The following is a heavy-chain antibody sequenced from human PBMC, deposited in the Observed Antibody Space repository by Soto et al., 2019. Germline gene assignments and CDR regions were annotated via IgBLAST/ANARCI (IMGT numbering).Heavy chain of an antibody. V-gene: IGHV3-33*01. Sequence: QVQLVESGGGVVQPGRSLRLSCAVSGFTFSNYGMYWVRQAPGEGLEWVAAIWFDGSNKYYADSVKGRFTISRDNSKNTLFLQMNSLRAEDTAVYYCARERGPRVPDYWGQGTLVTVSS. J-gene: IGHJ4*02. CDR3: ARERGPRVPDY. CDR1: GFTFSNYG. D-gene: IGHD2-2*01. CDR2: IWFDGSNK.